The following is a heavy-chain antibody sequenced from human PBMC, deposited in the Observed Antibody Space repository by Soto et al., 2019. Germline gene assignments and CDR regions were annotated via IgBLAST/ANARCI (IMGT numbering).Heavy chain of an antibody. J-gene: IGHJ6*02. V-gene: IGHV1-18*01. D-gene: IGHD6-13*01. CDR3: AFTGGAGYSSSDSYYYYGMDV. CDR2: ISAYNGNT. CDR1: GYTFTSYG. Sequence: ASVKVSCKASGYTFTSYGISWVRQAPGQGLEWMGWISAYNGNTNYAQKLQGRVTMTTDTSTSTAYMELRSLRSDDTAVYYCAFTGGAGYSSSDSYYYYGMDVRGQGTTVTVSS.